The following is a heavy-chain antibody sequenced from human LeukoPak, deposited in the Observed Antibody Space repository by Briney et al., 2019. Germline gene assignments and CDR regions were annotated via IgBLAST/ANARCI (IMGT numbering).Heavy chain of an antibody. CDR1: GYTFTSYG. J-gene: IGHJ5*02. CDR3: ARAHSRGYCSSTSCLASWFDP. D-gene: IGHD2-2*03. CDR2: ISAYNGNT. Sequence: ASVKVSCKASGYTFTSYGISWVRQAPGQGLEWMGWISAYNGNTNYAQKLQGRVTMTTDTSTSTAYMELRSLRSDDTAVYYCARAHSRGYCSSTSCLASWFDPWGQGTLVTVSS. V-gene: IGHV1-18*01.